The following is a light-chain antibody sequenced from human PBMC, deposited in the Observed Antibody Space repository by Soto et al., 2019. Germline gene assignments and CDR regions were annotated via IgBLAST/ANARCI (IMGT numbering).Light chain of an antibody. V-gene: IGKV1-39*01. J-gene: IGKJ1*01. CDR3: QHTFNSPPWT. CDR1: QNIDMY. CDR2: GAS. Sequence: DIHMTQSPSSLSAFVGDTVTISCRASQNIDMYLNWYQQKPGKAPRVLISGASSLQSGVPSRFSGSGSGTDFTLTINSLQPEDFASYFCQHTFNSPPWTFGQGTKVDIK.